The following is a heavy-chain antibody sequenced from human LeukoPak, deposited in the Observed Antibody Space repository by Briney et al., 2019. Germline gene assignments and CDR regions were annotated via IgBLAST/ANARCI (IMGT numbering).Heavy chain of an antibody. CDR3: ARLVRRGSPFDY. Sequence: PSETLSLICTVSGDSISNYYWNWIRQPPGKGLEWIGYIYYSGSTNYNPSLRSRVTISVDTSKNQFSLKLSSVTAADTAVYYCARLVRRGSPFDYWGQGTLVTVSS. J-gene: IGHJ4*02. V-gene: IGHV4-59*08. D-gene: IGHD1-26*01. CDR1: GDSISNYY. CDR2: IYYSGST.